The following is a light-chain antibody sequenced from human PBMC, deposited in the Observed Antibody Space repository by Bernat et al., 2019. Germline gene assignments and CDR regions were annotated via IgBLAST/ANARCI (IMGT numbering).Light chain of an antibody. CDR1: YIGSKS. J-gene: IGLJ3*02. Sequence: YVLTQSPSVSVAPGMTARITCGGNYIGSKSVHWYQQRPGQAPVLVVYDNKDRPSGIPERVSGPKSMNTATLTISRVEAGDEADYYCQVWDSSSDHVVFGGGTKLTVL. CDR2: DNK. CDR3: QVWDSSSDHVV. V-gene: IGLV3-21*03.